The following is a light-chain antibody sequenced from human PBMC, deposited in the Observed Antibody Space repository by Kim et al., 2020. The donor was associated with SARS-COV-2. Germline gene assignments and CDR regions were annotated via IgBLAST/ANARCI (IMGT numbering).Light chain of an antibody. CDR2: GVS. CDR1: QSVNRN. J-gene: IGKJ4*01. CDR3: KQYNSWALT. Sequence: EIVMTQSPGTLSVSPGERATLSCRASQSVNRNLAWYQQKPGQAPRLLIYGVSIRATGISARFSGSGSGTDFALTITSLQSDEFAVYYCKQYNSWALTFGGGTKVDIK. V-gene: IGKV3D-15*01.